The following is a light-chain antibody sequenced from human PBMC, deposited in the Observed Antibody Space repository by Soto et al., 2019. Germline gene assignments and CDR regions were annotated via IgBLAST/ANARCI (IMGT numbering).Light chain of an antibody. CDR2: TAS. Sequence: DIQMTQSPSSLSASVGGRVTITCRASQSISNFLNWYQQKPGTAPKLLIYTASSLQSGVPSRFSGSGSWTDFTLTISSLQPEDVATYYCQQSYSIPYTFGQGTKLEIK. V-gene: IGKV1-39*01. J-gene: IGKJ2*01. CDR3: QQSYSIPYT. CDR1: QSISNF.